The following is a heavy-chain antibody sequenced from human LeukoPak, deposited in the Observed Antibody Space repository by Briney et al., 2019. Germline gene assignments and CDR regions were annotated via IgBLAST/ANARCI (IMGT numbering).Heavy chain of an antibody. J-gene: IGHJ5*02. CDR2: INPKGGST. Sequence: ASVTVSCMSSGYTYTLYYMHGVRQARGKGREGMGLINPKGGSTVYAQEFQGRVTIHRDMHKNTDYMELNSLRSEDTAIYYCARENSVADTAWWFDLWGQGTLVTVSS. CDR1: GYTYTLYY. D-gene: IGHD2-21*02. CDR3: ARENSVADTAWWFDL. V-gene: IGHV1-46*01.